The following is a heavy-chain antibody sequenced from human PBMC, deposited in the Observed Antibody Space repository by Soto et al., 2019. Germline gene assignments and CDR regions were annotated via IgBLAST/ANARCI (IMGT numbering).Heavy chain of an antibody. J-gene: IGHJ4*02. CDR2: VYYSGST. CDR1: GRSISSYY. D-gene: IGHD3-10*01. V-gene: IGHV4-59*01. Sequence: SETLSLTCTVSGRSISSYYWSWIRQPPGKGLEWIGYVYYSGSTNYNPTLKRRVTIAIDPSKNQFSLKLSSPTAADTAVYYCARAPRGNYGYPSYFDYWGQGTLVSVSS. CDR3: ARAPRGNYGYPSYFDY.